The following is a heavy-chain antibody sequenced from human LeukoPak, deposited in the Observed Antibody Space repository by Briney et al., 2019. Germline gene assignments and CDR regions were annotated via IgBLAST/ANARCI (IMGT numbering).Heavy chain of an antibody. D-gene: IGHD6-19*01. V-gene: IGHV3-30*14. J-gene: IGHJ4*02. CDR2: ISYDGSD. CDR3: ARANSSAWHNFDF. CDR1: GFTFSSYA. Sequence: GGSLRLSCAASGFTFSSYAMHWVRQAPGKGLEWVAVISYDGSDYYADSVKGRFTISRDNSRDTLYLEMNSLRTEDRAVYYWARANSSAWHNFDFWGQGTLVTVSS.